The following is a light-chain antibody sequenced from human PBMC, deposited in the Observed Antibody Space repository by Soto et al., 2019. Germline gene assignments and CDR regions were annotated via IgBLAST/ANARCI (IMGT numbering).Light chain of an antibody. Sequence: QSVLTQPASVSGSPGLSITISCTGTSSDVGGYNYVSWYQQHPGKAPKLMIYEVSNRPSGVSNRFSGSKSGNTASLTISGLQAEDEADYYWSSYTSSSTSWVFGGGTKLTVL. J-gene: IGLJ3*02. CDR1: SSDVGGYNY. CDR3: SSYTSSSTSWV. CDR2: EVS. V-gene: IGLV2-14*01.